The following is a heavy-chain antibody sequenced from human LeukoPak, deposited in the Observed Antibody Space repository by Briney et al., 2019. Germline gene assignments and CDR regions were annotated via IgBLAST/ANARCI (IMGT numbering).Heavy chain of an antibody. CDR2: IRYDGSNK. V-gene: IGHV3-30*02. Sequence: GGSLRLSCAASGFTFSSYGMHWVRQAPGKGLEWVAFIRYDGSNKYYADSVKGRFTISRDNSKNTLYLQMNSLRADDTAVYYCARFAAGGSYYYYMDVWGKGTTVTVSS. D-gene: IGHD3-10*01. J-gene: IGHJ6*03. CDR3: ARFAAGGSYYYYMDV. CDR1: GFTFSSYG.